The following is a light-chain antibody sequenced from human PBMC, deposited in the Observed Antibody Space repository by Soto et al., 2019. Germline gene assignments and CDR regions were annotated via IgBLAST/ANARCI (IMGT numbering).Light chain of an antibody. J-gene: IGKJ2*01. V-gene: IGKV3-20*01. Sequence: EIVLTQYPGTLSLSPGERATLSCWASQSVSNNLVWYQQKPGQAPRLLISAASSRATGIPDRFSGSGSVTDFTLTISRLEPEDFAVYYCQQYSNAPVTFGQGTKVEIK. CDR2: AAS. CDR3: QQYSNAPVT. CDR1: QSVSNN.